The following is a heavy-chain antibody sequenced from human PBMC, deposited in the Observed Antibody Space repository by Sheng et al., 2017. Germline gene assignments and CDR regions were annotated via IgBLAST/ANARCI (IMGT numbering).Heavy chain of an antibody. Sequence: QLQLQESGPGLVKPSETLSLTCTVSGGPITSSSYYWGWIRQPPGKGLEWIVSIYYSGSTYYNPSLRSRVTISVDTSKNQLSLKLSSVTAADTAVYYCARHHTSSLYNYYMDVWGKGTTVTVSS. CDR2: IYYSGST. V-gene: IGHV4-39*01. CDR3: ARHHTSSLYNYYMDV. D-gene: IGHD6-6*01. J-gene: IGHJ6*03. CDR1: GGPITSSSYY.